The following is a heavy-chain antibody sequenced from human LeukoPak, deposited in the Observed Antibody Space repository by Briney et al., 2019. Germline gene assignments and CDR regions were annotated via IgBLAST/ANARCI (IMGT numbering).Heavy chain of an antibody. CDR3: ARVVAARYYYYYYMDV. J-gene: IGHJ6*03. CDR2: INPSGGST. V-gene: IGHV1-46*01. CDR1: GYTFTSYY. Sequence: EASVKVSCKASGYTFTSYYMHWVRQAPGQGLEWMGIINPSGGSTSYAQKFQGRVTITRNTSISTAYMELSSLRSEDTAVYYCARVVAARYYYYYYMDVWGKGTTVTVSS. D-gene: IGHD6-25*01.